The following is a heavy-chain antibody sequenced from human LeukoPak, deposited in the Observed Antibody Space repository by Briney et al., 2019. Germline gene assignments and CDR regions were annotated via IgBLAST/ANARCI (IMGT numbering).Heavy chain of an antibody. CDR2: IWEDGSHK. CDR1: GFAFNTYA. J-gene: IGHJ4*02. V-gene: IGHV3-33*01. D-gene: IGHD3-3*01. CDR3: AREIFASENYPDF. Sequence: GRSLRLSCAASGFAFNTYAMHWVRQAPGQGREWVALIWEDGSHKFYSNSVRGHFTISRDNSNHTVYLQMNDPRPEDTAVYYCAREIFASENYPDFWGQGTLVTVSS.